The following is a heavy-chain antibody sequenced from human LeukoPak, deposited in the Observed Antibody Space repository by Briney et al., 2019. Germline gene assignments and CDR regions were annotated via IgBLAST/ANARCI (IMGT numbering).Heavy chain of an antibody. V-gene: IGHV4-39*01. CDR1: GGSISTTSYF. J-gene: IGHJ4*02. D-gene: IGHD3-16*01. CDR2: IYYSGST. Sequence: PSETLSLTRTVSGGSISTTSYFWGWIRQPPGKGLEWIGSIYYSGSTYYNPSLKSRVTISVDTSKNQFSLKLSSVIAADTAVYFCVREGEWALPFDYWGQGTLVTVSS. CDR3: VREGEWALPFDY.